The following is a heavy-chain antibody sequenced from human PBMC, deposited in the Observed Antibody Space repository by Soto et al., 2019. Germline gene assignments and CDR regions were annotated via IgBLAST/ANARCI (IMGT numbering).Heavy chain of an antibody. D-gene: IGHD6-6*01. Sequence: QVQLVQSGAEVKKPGPWVKVSCKASGATFSSYAITWVRQPPGQGLEWMGGIIPIFGTANYAQKFQGRVTITADESTSTAYMELSSLRSEDTAVYYCARGEQLENYYYYGMDVWGQGTTVTVSS. V-gene: IGHV1-69*01. CDR2: IIPIFGTA. CDR3: ARGEQLENYYYYGMDV. J-gene: IGHJ6*02. CDR1: GATFSSYA.